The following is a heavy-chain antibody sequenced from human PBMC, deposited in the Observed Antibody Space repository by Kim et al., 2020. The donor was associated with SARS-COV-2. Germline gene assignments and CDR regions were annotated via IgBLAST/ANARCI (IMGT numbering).Heavy chain of an antibody. CDR3: AAYQFYYDSCGYYRRDA. J-gene: IGHJ3*01. CDR1: GGSISSYY. Sequence: SETLSLTCSVSGGSISSYYWSWIRQPPGKGLEWIGYIYSSGSTNYNPSLKSRVSISVDTSKNQFSLNLTSVTAADTAIYYCAAYQFYYDSCGYYRRDA. V-gene: IGHV4-59*01. D-gene: IGHD3-22*01. CDR2: IYSSGST.